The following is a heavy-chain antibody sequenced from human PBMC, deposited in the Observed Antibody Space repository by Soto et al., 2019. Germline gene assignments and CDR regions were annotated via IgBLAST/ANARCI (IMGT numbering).Heavy chain of an antibody. V-gene: IGHV3-30*03. CDR2: ISYDGSNK. CDR1: GFTFSSYG. D-gene: IGHD3-22*01. Sequence: QVQLVESGGGVVQPGRSLRLSCAASGFTFSSYGMHWVRQAPGKGLEWVAVISYDGSNKYYADSVKGRFTISRDNSKNTLYLQMNRLRAEDRAVYYCARDRGGSGYYYLDYWGQGTLVTVSS. CDR3: ARDRGGSGYYYLDY. J-gene: IGHJ4*02.